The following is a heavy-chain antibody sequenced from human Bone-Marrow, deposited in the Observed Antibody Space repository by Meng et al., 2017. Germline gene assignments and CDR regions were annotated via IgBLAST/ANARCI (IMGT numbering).Heavy chain of an antibody. V-gene: IGHV1-2*02. Sequence: VRLVQSGAKVKKPGASVKVSCKASGYTFTGYYMHWVRQAPGQGLEWMGWINPNSGGTNYAQKFQGRVTMTRDTSISTAYMELSGLRSDDTAMYYCARDEDISAAGKLFGDYWGQGTLVIVSS. CDR1: GYTFTGYY. CDR2: INPNSGGT. D-gene: IGHD6-13*01. J-gene: IGHJ4*02. CDR3: ARDEDISAAGKLFGDY.